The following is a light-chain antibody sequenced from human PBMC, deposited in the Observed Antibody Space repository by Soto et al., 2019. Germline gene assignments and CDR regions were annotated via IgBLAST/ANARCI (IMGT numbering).Light chain of an antibody. CDR2: GAS. J-gene: IGKJ3*01. CDR3: EQEVNWPLTWT. V-gene: IGKV3-15*01. Sequence: EIVLTQSPATLSVSAGGTVTLSCRASQSIRTNVAWYQQIPGQAPRLLVYGASTRATGVPTRFSGSGSGIEFTLTISSLQSEDSSFYYGEQEVNWPLTWTFGPGTKVQIK. CDR1: QSIRTN.